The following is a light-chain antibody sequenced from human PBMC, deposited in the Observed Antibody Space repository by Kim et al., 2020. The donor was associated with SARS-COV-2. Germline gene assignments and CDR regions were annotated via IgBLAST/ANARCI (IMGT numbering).Light chain of an antibody. CDR2: YKN. Sequence: SSELTQDPAVSVPLGQTVSITCRGDSLRNYYATWYQQKLGQAPVRVIYYKNNRPSGTPDRYSGSNAGNTASLTIAGAQAEDEADYYFNSWDRSVNQVIFGGGTQLTVL. V-gene: IGLV3-19*02. CDR1: SLRNYY. CDR3: NSWDRSVNQVI. J-gene: IGLJ2*01.